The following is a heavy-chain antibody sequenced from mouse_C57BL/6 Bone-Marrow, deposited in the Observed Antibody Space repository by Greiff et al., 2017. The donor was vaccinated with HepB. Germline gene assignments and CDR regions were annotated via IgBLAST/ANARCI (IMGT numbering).Heavy chain of an antibody. CDR3: ARVKGHWYFDV. Sequence: VQLQQSGPGLVKPSQSLSLTCSVTGYSITSGYYWNWIRQFPGNKLEWMGYISYDGSNNYNPSLKNRISITRDTSKNQFFLKLNSVTTEDTATYYCARVKGHWYFDVWGTGTTVTVSS. D-gene: IGHD3-3*01. J-gene: IGHJ1*03. V-gene: IGHV3-6*01. CDR1: GYSITSGYY. CDR2: ISYDGSN.